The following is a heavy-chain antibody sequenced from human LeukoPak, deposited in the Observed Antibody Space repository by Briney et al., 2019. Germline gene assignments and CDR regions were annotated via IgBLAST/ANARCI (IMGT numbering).Heavy chain of an antibody. Sequence: GGSLRLSCAASGFTFSSYWMSWVRQAPGKGLEWVANIKQDGSEKYYVDSVKGRFTISRDIAKNSLYLQMNSLRAEDTAVYYCARDPRYCSGGSCYFGYFDYWGQGTLVTVSS. CDR3: ARDPRYCSGGSCYFGYFDY. J-gene: IGHJ4*02. D-gene: IGHD2-15*01. V-gene: IGHV3-7*01. CDR2: IKQDGSEK. CDR1: GFTFSSYW.